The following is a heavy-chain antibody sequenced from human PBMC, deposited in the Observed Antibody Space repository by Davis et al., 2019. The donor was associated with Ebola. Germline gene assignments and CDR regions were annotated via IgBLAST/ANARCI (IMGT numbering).Heavy chain of an antibody. CDR1: GGSFSGYY. CDR3: ATSRGTMVFSPFDY. J-gene: IGHJ4*02. D-gene: IGHD3-10*01. Sequence: SETLSLTCAVYGGSFSGYYWSWIRQPPGKGLEWIGEINHSGSTNYNPSLKSRVTISVDTSKNQFSLKLSSVTAADTAVYYCATSRGTMVFSPFDYWGQGTLVTVSS. CDR2: INHSGST. V-gene: IGHV4-34*01.